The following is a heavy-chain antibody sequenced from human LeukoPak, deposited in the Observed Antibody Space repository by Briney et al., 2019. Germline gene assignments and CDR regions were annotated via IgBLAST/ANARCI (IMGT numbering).Heavy chain of an antibody. J-gene: IGHJ1*01. CDR1: GFTFSSYS. CDR2: ISSSSSYI. D-gene: IGHD3-22*01. V-gene: IGHV3-21*01. CDR3: ARDRSYDSSSYLTG. Sequence: GGSLRLSCAASGFTFSSYSMNWVRQAPGKGLEWVSSISSSSSYIYYADSVKGRFTISRDNAKNSLCLQMNSLRAEDTAVYYCARDRSYDSSSYLTGWGQGTLVTVSS.